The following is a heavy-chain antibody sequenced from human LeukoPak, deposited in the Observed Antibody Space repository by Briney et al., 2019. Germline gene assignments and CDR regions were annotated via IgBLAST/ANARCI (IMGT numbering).Heavy chain of an antibody. Sequence: GGSLRLSCAASGFTVSSNYMSWVRQAPGKGLEWVSFIYSGGSTYYADSVKGRFTISRDNSKNTLYLQMNSLRAEDTAVYYCARDLRFRGGGYSSGWEDIDYWGQGTLVTVSS. D-gene: IGHD6-19*01. CDR2: IYSGGST. CDR3: ARDLRFRGGGYSSGWEDIDY. J-gene: IGHJ4*02. V-gene: IGHV3-53*01. CDR1: GFTVSSNY.